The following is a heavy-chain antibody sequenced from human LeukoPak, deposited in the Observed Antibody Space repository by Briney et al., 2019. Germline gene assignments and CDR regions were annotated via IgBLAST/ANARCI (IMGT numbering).Heavy chain of an antibody. V-gene: IGHV1-69*13. CDR2: IIPIFGTA. Sequence: ASVKVSCKASGGTFSSYTISWVRQAPGQGLEWMGGIIPIFGTANYAQKSQGRVTITADESTSTAYMELSSLRSEDTAVYYCARASDYDFCSGYFDYWGQGTLVTVSS. CDR3: ARASDYDFCSGYFDY. CDR1: GGTFSSYT. D-gene: IGHD3-3*01. J-gene: IGHJ4*02.